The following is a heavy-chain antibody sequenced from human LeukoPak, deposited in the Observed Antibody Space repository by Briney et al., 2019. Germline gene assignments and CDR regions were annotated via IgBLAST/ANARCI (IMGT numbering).Heavy chain of an antibody. Sequence: SETLSLTCTVSGGSISSSTYYWGWIRQPPGKGLEWIGSIYYSGSTYYNPSLKSRVTISVDTSKNQFSLRLSSVTAADTAVYYCASRSRGVRGAKHAFDIWGQGTMVTVSS. CDR2: IYYSGST. CDR1: GGSISSSTYY. D-gene: IGHD3-10*01. V-gene: IGHV4-39*07. J-gene: IGHJ3*02. CDR3: ASRSRGVRGAKHAFDI.